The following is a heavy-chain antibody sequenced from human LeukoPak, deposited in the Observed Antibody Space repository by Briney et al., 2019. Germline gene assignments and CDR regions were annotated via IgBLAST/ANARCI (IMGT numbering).Heavy chain of an antibody. CDR2: ISGSGDST. J-gene: IGHJ4*02. D-gene: IGHD3-10*01. CDR3: AKDMDGSGSYPFDY. CDR1: GFIFSSYG. V-gene: IGHV3-23*01. Sequence: GGSLRLSCAASGFIFSSYGMSWVRQAPRKGLEWVSVISGSGDSTYYADSVKGRFTISRDNSKNTLYLQMNRLRAEDTAVYYCAKDMDGSGSYPFDYWGQGTLVTVSS.